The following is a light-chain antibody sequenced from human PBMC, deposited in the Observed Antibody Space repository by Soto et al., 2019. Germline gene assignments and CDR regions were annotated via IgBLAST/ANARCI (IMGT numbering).Light chain of an antibody. Sequence: EIRLTQSPASLSLSPEERATISCRASQSVSSCLAWYQQKPGQAPKLLIYKASTIKSGIPSRFSGSGSGTDFTLTISSLEPEDFAVYYCQQRSNWPTFGQGTKVDIK. J-gene: IGKJ1*01. V-gene: IGKV3-11*01. CDR2: KAS. CDR3: QQRSNWPT. CDR1: QSVSSC.